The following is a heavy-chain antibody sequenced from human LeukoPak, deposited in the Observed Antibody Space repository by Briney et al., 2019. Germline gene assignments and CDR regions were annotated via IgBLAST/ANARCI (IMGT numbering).Heavy chain of an antibody. Sequence: SQTLSLTCIVSGDSINSGAYYWNWIRQPAGKGLEWIGRIYTSGSTNYNPSLKSRVTTSVDTSKNQFSLKLSSVTAADTAVYYCARGWVVYASGAFDIWGQGTMVTVSS. CDR1: GDSINSGAYY. V-gene: IGHV4-61*02. CDR3: ARGWVVYASGAFDI. J-gene: IGHJ3*02. D-gene: IGHD2-8*02. CDR2: IYTSGST.